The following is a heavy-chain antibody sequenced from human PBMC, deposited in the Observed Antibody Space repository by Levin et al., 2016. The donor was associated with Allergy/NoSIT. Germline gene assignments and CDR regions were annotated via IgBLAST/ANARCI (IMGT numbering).Heavy chain of an antibody. CDR3: ARETSNNRFFDY. D-gene: IGHD1/OR15-1a*01. Sequence: WVRQAPGQGLEWMGGIIPIFGTANYAQKFQGRVTITADESTSTAYMELSSLRSEDTAVYYCARETSNNRFFDYWGQGTLVTVSS. CDR2: IIPIFGTA. V-gene: IGHV1-69*01. J-gene: IGHJ4*02.